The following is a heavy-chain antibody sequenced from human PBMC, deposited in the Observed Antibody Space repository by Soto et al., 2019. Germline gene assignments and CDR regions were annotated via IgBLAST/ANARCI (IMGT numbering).Heavy chain of an antibody. CDR2: IYHSGST. V-gene: IGHV4-38-2*02. CDR3: ARDGRLDYYDSSGANWFDP. J-gene: IGHJ5*02. Sequence: SETLSLTCAVSCYSISSGYYWGWIRQPPGKGLEWIGSIYHSGSTYYNPSLKSRVTISVDTSKNQFSLKLSSVTAADTAVYYCARDGRLDYYDSSGANWFDPWGQGTLVTVSS. CDR1: CYSISSGYY. D-gene: IGHD3-22*01.